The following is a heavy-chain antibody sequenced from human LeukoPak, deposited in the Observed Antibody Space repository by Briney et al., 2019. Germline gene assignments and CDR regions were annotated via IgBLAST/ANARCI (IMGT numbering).Heavy chain of an antibody. J-gene: IGHJ4*02. CDR3: TTDCSSTSCYVRNFDY. D-gene: IGHD2-2*01. CDR2: INWNGGST. Sequence: GGSLRLSCAASGFTFDDYGMSWVRQAPGKGLEWVSGINWNGGSTGYADSVKGRFTISRDNAKNSLYLQMNSLRAEDTALYHCTTDCSSTSCYVRNFDYWGQGTLVTVSS. V-gene: IGHV3-20*01. CDR1: GFTFDDYG.